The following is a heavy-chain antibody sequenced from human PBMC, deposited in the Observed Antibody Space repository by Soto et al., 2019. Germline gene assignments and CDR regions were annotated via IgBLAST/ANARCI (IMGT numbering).Heavy chain of an antibody. CDR1: GFTFSSYE. CDR3: ARGGRWLQLTFDY. D-gene: IGHD5-12*01. J-gene: IGHJ4*02. Sequence: GGSLRLSCAASGFTFSSYEMNWVRQAPGKGLEWVSYISSSGSTIYYADSVKGRFTISRDNAKNSLYLQMNSLRAEDTAVYYCARGGRWLQLTFDYWGQGTLVTVSS. V-gene: IGHV3-48*03. CDR2: ISSSGSTI.